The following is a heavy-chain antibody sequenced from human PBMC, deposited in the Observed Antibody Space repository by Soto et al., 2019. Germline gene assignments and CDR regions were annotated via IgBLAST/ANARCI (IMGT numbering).Heavy chain of an antibody. J-gene: IGHJ3*02. CDR2: ISVYNGKT. D-gene: IGHD2-2*01. CDR1: GYTFSGYD. Sequence: QVQLVQSGAEVKKPGASVKVSCKASGYTFSGYDISWVREAPGQGLEWMGWISVYNGKTNHAQKFQGRPTMTTDTSTSIAYMELRSLRSDDTAVYYCARSGAITAFDIWGQGTMVTVSS. V-gene: IGHV1-18*01. CDR3: ARSGAITAFDI.